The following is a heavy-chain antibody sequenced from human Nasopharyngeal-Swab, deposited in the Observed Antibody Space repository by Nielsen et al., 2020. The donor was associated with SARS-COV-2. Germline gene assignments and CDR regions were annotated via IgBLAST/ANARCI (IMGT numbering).Heavy chain of an antibody. CDR3: VKADRYYDILTGYPLTDYYYYSMDV. V-gene: IGHV3-64D*06. D-gene: IGHD3-9*01. Sequence: GGSLRLSCSASGFTFSSYAMHWVRQAPGKGLEYVSAISSNGGSTYYADSVKGRFTISRDNSKNTLYLQMSSLRAEDTAVYYCVKADRYYDILTGYPLTDYYYYSMDVWGQGTTVTVSS. CDR1: GFTFSSYA. CDR2: ISSNGGST. J-gene: IGHJ6*02.